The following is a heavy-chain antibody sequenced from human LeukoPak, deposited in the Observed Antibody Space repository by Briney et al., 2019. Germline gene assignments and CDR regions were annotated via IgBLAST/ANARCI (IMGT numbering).Heavy chain of an antibody. Sequence: SETLSLTCTVSGGSISSYYWSWIRQPPGKGLEWIGYIYYSGSTNYNPSLKSRVTISVDTSKNQFSLKLSSVTAADTAVYYCARCFGIIGSWGDNWFDPWGQGTLVTVSS. D-gene: IGHD3-16*01. CDR3: ARCFGIIGSWGDNWFDP. J-gene: IGHJ5*02. CDR2: IYYSGST. V-gene: IGHV4-59*01. CDR1: GGSISSYY.